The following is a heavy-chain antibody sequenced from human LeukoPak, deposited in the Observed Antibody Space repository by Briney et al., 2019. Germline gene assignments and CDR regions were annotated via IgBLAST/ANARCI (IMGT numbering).Heavy chain of an antibody. CDR1: GGSISSGGYY. Sequence: SETLSLTCTVSGGSISSGGYYWSWVSQHPGKGLEWIGYIYYSGSTYYNPSLKSRVTISVDTSKNQFSLKLSSVTAADTAVYYCARDRSFGSYYGWFDPWGQGTLLTVSS. CDR2: IYYSGST. CDR3: ARDRSFGSYYGWFDP. J-gene: IGHJ5*02. V-gene: IGHV4-31*03. D-gene: IGHD1-26*01.